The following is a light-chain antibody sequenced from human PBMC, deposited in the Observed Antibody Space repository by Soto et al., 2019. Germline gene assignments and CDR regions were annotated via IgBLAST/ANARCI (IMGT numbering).Light chain of an antibody. J-gene: IGKJ1*01. V-gene: IGKV1-39*01. CDR3: QQSYSTPWT. CDR1: QIINNY. CDR2: AAS. Sequence: DIQMTQSPSSLSASVGNRVTITCRASQIINNYLNWYQQKPGKPPKLLIYAASSLQSGVPSRFTGSGSGTDFTLTITSLQPEDFASYYCQQSYSTPWTFGQGTKLQMK.